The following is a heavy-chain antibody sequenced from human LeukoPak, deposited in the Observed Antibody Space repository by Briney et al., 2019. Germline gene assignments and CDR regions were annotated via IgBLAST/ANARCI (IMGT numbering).Heavy chain of an antibody. CDR1: GYTFTSYD. CDR3: ARSGRRDGYNSPDY. D-gene: IGHD5-24*01. CDR2: MNPNSGNT. Sequence: ASVKVSCKASGYTFTSYDINWVRQATGQGLEWMGWMNPNSGNTGYAQKFQGRVTMTRNTSISTAYMELSSLRSEDTAVYYCARSGRRDGYNSPDYWGQGTLVTVSS. J-gene: IGHJ4*02. V-gene: IGHV1-8*01.